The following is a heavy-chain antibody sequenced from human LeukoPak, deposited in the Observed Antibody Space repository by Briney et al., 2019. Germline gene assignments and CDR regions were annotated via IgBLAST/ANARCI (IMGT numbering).Heavy chain of an antibody. CDR2: RIPIFGTA. CDR1: GGTFSSYA. V-gene: IGHV1-69*01. Sequence: VASVNVSCNASGGTFSSYAISWVRQAPGQGLEWMGVRIPIFGTANYAQKFQGRVTIAADESTSTAYMELSSLRSENTAVYYCASPTDYYDSSGIFDYWGQGTLVTVSS. J-gene: IGHJ4*02. D-gene: IGHD3-22*01. CDR3: ASPTDYYDSSGIFDY.